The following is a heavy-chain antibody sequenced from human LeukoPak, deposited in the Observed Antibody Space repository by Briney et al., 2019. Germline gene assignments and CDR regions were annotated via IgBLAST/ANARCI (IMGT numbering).Heavy chain of an antibody. V-gene: IGHV3-23*01. CDR2: ISGRGVTT. Sequence: GGSLRLSCAASGLTFSSYAMSWVRQAPGKGLEWVSTISGRGVTTYYADSVKGRFAISSDSSKNTVYLQMNSLRAEDTAVYFCAKDGDSENVRGYMGDWGQGTLVTVSS. CDR3: AKDGDSENVRGYMGD. CDR1: GLTFSSYA. D-gene: IGHD3-10*02. J-gene: IGHJ4*02.